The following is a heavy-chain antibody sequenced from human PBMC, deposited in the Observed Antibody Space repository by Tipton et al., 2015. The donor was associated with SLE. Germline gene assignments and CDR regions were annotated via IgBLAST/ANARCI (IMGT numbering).Heavy chain of an antibody. J-gene: IGHJ6*02. CDR2: IYYSGNT. D-gene: IGHD2-21*02. Sequence: TLSLTCTVSGDSIDMNSHYWGWIRQPPGKGLEWIGSIYYSGNTYHNPSLKSRVTISIDTSKNQFSLNLNSVTAADTAVYYCARVPFGAWRFDLWGQGTTVTVSS. V-gene: IGHV4-39*07. CDR3: ARVPFGAWRFDL. CDR1: GDSIDMNSHY.